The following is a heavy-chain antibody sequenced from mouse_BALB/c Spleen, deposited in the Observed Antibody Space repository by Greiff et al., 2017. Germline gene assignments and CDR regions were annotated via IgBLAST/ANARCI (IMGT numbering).Heavy chain of an antibody. CDR2: IYPYNGGT. Sequence: EVKLMESGPELVKPGASVKISCKASGYTFTDYNMHWVKQSHGKSLEWIGYIYPYNGGTGYNQKFKSKATLTVDNSSSTAYMELRSLTSEDSAVYYCARDLPFAYWGQGTLVTVSA. CDR1: GYTFTDYN. J-gene: IGHJ3*01. V-gene: IGHV1S29*02. D-gene: IGHD5-1*01. CDR3: ARDLPFAY.